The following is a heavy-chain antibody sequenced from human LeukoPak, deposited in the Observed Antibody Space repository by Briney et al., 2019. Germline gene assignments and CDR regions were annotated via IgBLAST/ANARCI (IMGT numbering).Heavy chain of an antibody. CDR2: IWYDGSNK. D-gene: IGHD3-3*01. Sequence: GGSLRLSCAASGFTFSSYGMHWVRQAPGKGLEWVAVIWYDGSNKYYADSVKGRFTIFRDNSKNTLYLQMNSLRAEDTAVYYCARQTIFGVVGHFYYYYGMDVWGQGTTVTVSS. CDR3: ARQTIFGVVGHFYYYYGMDV. V-gene: IGHV3-33*01. CDR1: GFTFSSYG. J-gene: IGHJ6*02.